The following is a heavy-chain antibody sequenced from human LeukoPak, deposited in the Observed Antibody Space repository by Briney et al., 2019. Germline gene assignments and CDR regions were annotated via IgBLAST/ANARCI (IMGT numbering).Heavy chain of an antibody. J-gene: IGHJ3*02. CDR2: IYSGGST. V-gene: IGHV3-66*01. CDR1: GFTVSSNY. CDR3: ARVLDGTDAFDI. D-gene: IGHD1-26*01. Sequence: HPGGSLRLSCAASGFTVSSNYMSWVRQAPGKGLEWVSVIYSGGSTYYADSVKGRFTISRDNSKNTLYLQMNSLRAEDTAVYYCARVLDGTDAFDIWGQGTMVTVSS.